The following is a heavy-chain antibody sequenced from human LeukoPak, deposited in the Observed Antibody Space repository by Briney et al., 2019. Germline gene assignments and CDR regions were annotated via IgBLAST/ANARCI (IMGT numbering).Heavy chain of an antibody. CDR3: ASSTVVTPSSDY. CDR1: GGSFSGYY. J-gene: IGHJ4*02. CDR2: INHSGST. D-gene: IGHD4-23*01. Sequence: SETLSLTCAVYGGSFSGYYWNWIRQPPGKGLEWIGEINHSGSTNYNPSLKSRVTISVDTSKNQFSLKLSSVTAADTAVYYCASSTVVTPSSDYWGQGTLVTVSS. V-gene: IGHV4-34*01.